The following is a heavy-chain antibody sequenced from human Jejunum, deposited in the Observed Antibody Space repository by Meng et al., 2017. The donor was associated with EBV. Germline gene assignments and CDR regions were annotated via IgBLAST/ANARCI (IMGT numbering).Heavy chain of an antibody. D-gene: IGHD2-8*02. V-gene: IGHV4-34*01. CDR3: ATFNCTVGTCSFDS. Sequence: QAEVQLWGAGPLRSSATLSLTCAFYGGSFSDYYWSWIRQPPGKGLEWIGEIDHSGRTNYNPSLKSRVTLSLLTSKDHFSLRLSSVTAADTAVYYCATFNCTVGTCSFDSWGQGTLVTVSS. CDR1: GGSFSDYY. J-gene: IGHJ4*02. CDR2: IDHSGRT.